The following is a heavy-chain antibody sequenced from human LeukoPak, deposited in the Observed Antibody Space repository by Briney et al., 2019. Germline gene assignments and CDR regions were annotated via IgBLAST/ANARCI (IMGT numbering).Heavy chain of an antibody. D-gene: IGHD2-21*02. CDR1: GGTFISNA. V-gene: IGHV1-69*13. Sequence: GASVKVSCKASGGTFISNAISWVRQAPGQGLEWMGGIMPIFGTANYAQKFQGRVTITAVESLSTAYMELSSLRYEDTAVYYCAGCGGDCYHYYYYGMDVWGQGTTVTVSS. J-gene: IGHJ6*02. CDR2: IMPIFGTA. CDR3: AGCGGDCYHYYYYGMDV.